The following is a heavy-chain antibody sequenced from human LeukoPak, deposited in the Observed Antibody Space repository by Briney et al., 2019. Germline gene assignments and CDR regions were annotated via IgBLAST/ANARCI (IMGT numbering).Heavy chain of an antibody. CDR1: GFTFSNYW. Sequence: GGSLRLSCAASGFTFSNYWMSWVRQAPGKGLEWVANIKNDGSEKYYVDSVKGRFTISRDNAKNSMYLQMNSLRAEDTAVYYCARGLYSSTTCYFDYWGQGTLVTVSS. D-gene: IGHD6-13*01. CDR2: IKNDGSEK. J-gene: IGHJ4*02. V-gene: IGHV3-7*03. CDR3: ARGLYSSTTCYFDY.